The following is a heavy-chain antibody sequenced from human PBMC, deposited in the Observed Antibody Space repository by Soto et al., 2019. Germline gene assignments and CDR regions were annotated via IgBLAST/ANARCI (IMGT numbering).Heavy chain of an antibody. CDR1: GFTFSNYW. CDR2: IKTDGSDT. CDR3: ARPRTSDWVYDI. D-gene: IGHD3-9*01. Sequence: EVQLVESGGGLVQPGGSLRLSCAASGFTFSNYWMHWVRQSPGKGLVWVSRIKTDGSDTHYADSVTGRFTISRDNAKNTLYLQMNSLRDEDTAVYYCARPRTSDWVYDIWGQGTMVIVSS. J-gene: IGHJ3*02. V-gene: IGHV3-74*01.